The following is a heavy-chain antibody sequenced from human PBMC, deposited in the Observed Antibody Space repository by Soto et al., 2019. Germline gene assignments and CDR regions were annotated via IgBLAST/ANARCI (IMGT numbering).Heavy chain of an antibody. CDR2: ISSSISYI. CDR3: ATDVRNHDAFGI. J-gene: IGHJ3*02. CDR1: GFTFSSYS. D-gene: IGHD4-4*01. V-gene: IGHV3-21*01. Sequence: EVQLVESGGGLVQPGGSLRLSCAASGFTFSSYSMNWVRQAPGKGLEWVSSISSSISYIYYADSVKGRVTISSDNAKNSLYLQMNSLRAEDTAVYYRATDVRNHDAFGIWGQGTTVTVSS.